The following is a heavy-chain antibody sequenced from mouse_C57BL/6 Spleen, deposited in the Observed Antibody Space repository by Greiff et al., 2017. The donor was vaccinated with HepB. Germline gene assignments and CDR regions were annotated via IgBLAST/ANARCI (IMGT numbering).Heavy chain of an antibody. CDR1: YTFTDYNM. Sequence: VQLQQSGPELVKPGASVKMSCKASGYTFTDYNMHWVKQSHGKSLEWIGDIYPGSGSTNYNEKFKSKATLTVDTSSSTAYMQLSSLTSEDSAVYYCASQTGTGYYFDYWGQGTTLTVSS. CDR2: YPGSGSTN. V-gene: IGHV1-83*01. J-gene: IGHJ2*01. D-gene: IGHD4-1*01. CDR3: SQTGTGYYFDY.